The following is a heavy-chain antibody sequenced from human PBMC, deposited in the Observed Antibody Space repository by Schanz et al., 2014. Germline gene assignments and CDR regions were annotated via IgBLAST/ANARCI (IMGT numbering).Heavy chain of an antibody. CDR1: GFTFSTYW. J-gene: IGHJ4*02. CDR2: IKQDESER. V-gene: IGHV3-7*01. D-gene: IGHD3-3*01. Sequence: EVQLVESGGGLVQPGGSLRLSCAASGFTFSTYWMSWVRQAPGKGLAWVANIKQDESERSYVDSVKGRFTISRDNAKNSLYLQMNSLRAEDTAVYYCARDKGGYYPFDYWGQGTLVTVSS. CDR3: ARDKGGYYPFDY.